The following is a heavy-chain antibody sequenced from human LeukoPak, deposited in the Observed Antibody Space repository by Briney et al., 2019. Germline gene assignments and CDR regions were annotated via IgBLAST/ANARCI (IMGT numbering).Heavy chain of an antibody. J-gene: IGHJ3*01. CDR1: GGSFSGYY. D-gene: IGHD3-22*01. CDR3: AKAPYLSSGS. V-gene: IGHV4-34*01. Sequence: SETLSLTCAVYGGSFSGYYWSWIRQPPGKGLEWIGEVDHSGATNYNPSLKSRVTISLDTSKNQFSLTLSSITAADTAVYYCAKAPYLSSGSWGQGTMVTVSS. CDR2: VDHSGAT.